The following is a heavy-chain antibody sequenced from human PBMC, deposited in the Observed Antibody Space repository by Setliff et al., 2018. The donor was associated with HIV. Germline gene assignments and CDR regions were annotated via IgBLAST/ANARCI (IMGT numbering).Heavy chain of an antibody. CDR2: ISSSGTTI. Sequence: GGSLRPSCAASGLTFSNYEMNWVRQAPGKGLEWVSYISSSGTTIYYADSVKGRFTISRDNAKNSLYLQMDSLRAEDTAVYYCARPNYYDSSGSFDYWGQGTLVTVSS. V-gene: IGHV3-48*03. CDR3: ARPNYYDSSGSFDY. J-gene: IGHJ4*02. D-gene: IGHD3-22*01. CDR1: GLTFSNYE.